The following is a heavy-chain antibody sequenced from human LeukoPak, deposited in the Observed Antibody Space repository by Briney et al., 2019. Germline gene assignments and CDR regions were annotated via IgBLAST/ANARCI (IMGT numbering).Heavy chain of an antibody. J-gene: IGHJ4*02. Sequence: GRSLRLSCAASGFTFSHYWMHWVRQAPGKGLVWVSRINSDGSSTSYADSVKDRFTISRDNAKNTLYLQMNSLRAEDTAVYYCARDEEFDSSGYYSNGFDYWGQGTLVTVSS. CDR1: GFTFSHYW. CDR3: ARDEEFDSSGYYSNGFDY. D-gene: IGHD3-22*01. V-gene: IGHV3-74*01. CDR2: INSDGSST.